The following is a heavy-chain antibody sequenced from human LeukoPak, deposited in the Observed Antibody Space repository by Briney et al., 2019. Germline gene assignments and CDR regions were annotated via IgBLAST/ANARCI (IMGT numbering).Heavy chain of an antibody. CDR1: GFTFSSYS. CDR2: ISSSSSYI. Sequence: PGRSLRLSCAASGFTFSSYSMNWVRQAPGKGLEWVSSISSSSSYIYYADSVKGRFTISRDNAKNSLYLQMNSLRAEDTAVYYCARVLAAMVRGVYYYGMDVWGQGTTVTVSS. CDR3: ARVLAAMVRGVYYYGMDV. J-gene: IGHJ6*02. V-gene: IGHV3-21*01. D-gene: IGHD3-10*01.